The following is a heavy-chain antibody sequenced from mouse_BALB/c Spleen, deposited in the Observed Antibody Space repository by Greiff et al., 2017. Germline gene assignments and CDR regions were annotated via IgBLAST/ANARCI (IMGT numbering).Heavy chain of an antibody. CDR3: AREEVDGYYLY. J-gene: IGHJ2*01. CDR1: GFSLTGYG. D-gene: IGHD2-3*01. Sequence: QVQLKESGPGLVAPSQSLSITCTVSGFSLTGYGVNWVRQPPGKGLEWLGMIWGDGSTDYNSALKSRLSISKDNSKSQVFLKMNSLQTDDTARYYCAREEVDGYYLYWGQGTTLTVSS. V-gene: IGHV2-6-7*01. CDR2: IWGDGST.